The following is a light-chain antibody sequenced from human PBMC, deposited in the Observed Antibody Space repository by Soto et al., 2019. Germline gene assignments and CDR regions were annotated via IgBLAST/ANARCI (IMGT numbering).Light chain of an antibody. CDR2: AAS. J-gene: IGKJ4*01. Sequence: DIQMTQSPSSLSASVEDRVTITCRASRGISNYLAWYQQKPGKVPKLLIYAASTLQSGVPSRFSGSGSGTDFTLTISSLQPEDVATYYCQKYNSVPLTFGGGTKVEIK. CDR3: QKYNSVPLT. CDR1: RGISNY. V-gene: IGKV1-27*01.